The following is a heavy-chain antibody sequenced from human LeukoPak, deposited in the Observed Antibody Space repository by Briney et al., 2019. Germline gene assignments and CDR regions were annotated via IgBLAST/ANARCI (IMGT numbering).Heavy chain of an antibody. CDR3: AKVLVLVSANRYYFDY. CDR2: ISGSGNST. D-gene: IGHD2-15*01. Sequence: GGSLRLSCAASGLTVSGSAMSWVRQAPGKGLEWVSLISGSGNSTYYADSVKGRFTISRDNSNNMLYLQMNSLRAEDTAIYYCAKVLVLVSANRYYFDYWGQGTLVTVSS. J-gene: IGHJ4*02. CDR1: GLTVSGSA. V-gene: IGHV3-23*01.